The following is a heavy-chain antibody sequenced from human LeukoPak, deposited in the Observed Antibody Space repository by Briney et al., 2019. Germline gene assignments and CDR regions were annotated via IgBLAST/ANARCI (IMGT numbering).Heavy chain of an antibody. V-gene: IGHV3-49*04. J-gene: IGHJ6*03. CDR3: TRGSTSCYFPCLEYYYYMDV. Sequence: TGGSLTLSCAASGFTFGDYAMSWVRQAPGKGLEWVGFIRSKAYGGTTEYAASVKGRFTISRDDSKSIAYLQMNSLKTEDTAVYYCTRGSTSCYFPCLEYYYYMDVWGKGTTVTISS. D-gene: IGHD2-2*01. CDR2: IRSKAYGGTT. CDR1: GFTFGDYA.